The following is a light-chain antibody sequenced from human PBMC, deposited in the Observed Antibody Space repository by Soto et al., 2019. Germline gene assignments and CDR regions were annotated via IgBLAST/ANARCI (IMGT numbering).Light chain of an antibody. CDR3: CSYAGSSMVV. Sequence: QSALTQPASVSGSPGQSITLSCTGSSSDVGTYNLVSWYQHHPGKAPKLMISEVVKRPSGVSNRFSGSKSGNTASLTISGLQAEDEADYYCCSYAGSSMVVFGGGTKLTVL. V-gene: IGLV2-23*02. J-gene: IGLJ2*01. CDR2: EVV. CDR1: SSDVGTYNL.